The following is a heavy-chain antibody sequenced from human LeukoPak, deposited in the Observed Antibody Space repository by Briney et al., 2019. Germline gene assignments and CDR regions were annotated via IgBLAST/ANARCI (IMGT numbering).Heavy chain of an antibody. CDR3: AGGYCSSTSCYVPIYYGMDV. V-gene: IGHV1-46*01. Sequence: GASVKVSCTASGYTFTSYYMHWVRQAPGQGLEWMGIINPSGGSTSYAQKFQGRVTMTRDTSTSTVYMELSSLRSEDTAVYYCAGGYCSSTSCYVPIYYGMDVWGQGTTVTVSS. J-gene: IGHJ6*02. D-gene: IGHD2-2*01. CDR2: INPSGGST. CDR1: GYTFTSYY.